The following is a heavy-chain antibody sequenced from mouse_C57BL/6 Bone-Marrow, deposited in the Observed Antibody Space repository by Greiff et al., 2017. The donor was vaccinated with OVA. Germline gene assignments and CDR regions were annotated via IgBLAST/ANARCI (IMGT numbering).Heavy chain of an antibody. CDR1: GYSFTDYN. V-gene: IGHV1-39*01. D-gene: IGHD1-1*01. CDR2: INPNYGTT. J-gene: IGHJ4*01. CDR3: ARSLYYYGSSPYYAMDC. Sequence: EVQGVESGPELVKPGASVKISCKASGYSFTDYNMNWVKQSNGKSLEWIGVINPNYGTTSYNQKLKGKATLTVDQSSSTAYMQLNSLTSEDSAVYDCARSLYYYGSSPYYAMDCWGQGTSVTVSS.